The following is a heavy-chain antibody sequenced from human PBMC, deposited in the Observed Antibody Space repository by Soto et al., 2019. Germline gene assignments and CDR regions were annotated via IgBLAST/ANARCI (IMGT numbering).Heavy chain of an antibody. D-gene: IGHD5-18*01. J-gene: IGHJ6*03. CDR3: ARVTTAMVTVYYYYYMDV. CDR2: ISSNGGST. CDR1: GFTFSSYA. V-gene: IGHV3-64*01. Sequence: GGSLRLSCAASGFTFSSYAMHWVRQAPGKGLEYVSAISSNGGSTYYANSVKGRFTISRDNSKNTLYLQMGSLRAEDMAVYYCARVTTAMVTVYYYYYMDVWGKGTTVTVSS.